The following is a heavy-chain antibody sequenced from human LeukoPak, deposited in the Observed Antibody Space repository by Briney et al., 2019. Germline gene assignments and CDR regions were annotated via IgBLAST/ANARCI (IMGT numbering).Heavy chain of an antibody. J-gene: IGHJ4*02. Sequence: GGSLRLSCVASGFTYRRYSMNWVRQAPGKGLEWVSAISGSGSSTYYADSVKGRLTISRDNSKNTLYLQMDSLRAEDTAVYYCAKETKSTYGKAYDYWGQGTLVTVSS. CDR1: GFTYRRYS. CDR2: ISGSGSST. V-gene: IGHV3-23*01. D-gene: IGHD3-10*01. CDR3: AKETKSTYGKAYDY.